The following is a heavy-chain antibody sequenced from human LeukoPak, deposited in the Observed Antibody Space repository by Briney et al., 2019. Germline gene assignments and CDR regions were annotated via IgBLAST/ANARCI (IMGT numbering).Heavy chain of an antibody. D-gene: IGHD5-18*01. V-gene: IGHV3-21*01. Sequence: GGSLRLSCAASGFTFSSYSMNWVRQAPGKGLEWVSSISSSSYIYYADSVKGRFTISRDNAKNSLYLQMNSLRAEDTAVYYCARDLVPGYSYGFPYYFDYWGQGTLVTVSS. CDR3: ARDLVPGYSYGFPYYFDY. CDR2: ISSSSYI. J-gene: IGHJ4*02. CDR1: GFTFSSYS.